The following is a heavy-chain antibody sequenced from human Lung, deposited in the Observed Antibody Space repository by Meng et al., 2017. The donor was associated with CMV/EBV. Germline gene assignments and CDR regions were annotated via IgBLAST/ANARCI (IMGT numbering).Heavy chain of an antibody. Sequence: SXTVSGGSISSYYWSWIRQPPGKGLEWIGYIYYSGSTNYNPSLKSRVTISVDTSKNQFSLKLSSVTAADTAVYYCARNSPAAPHYYYYGMDVWGQGTXVTVSS. D-gene: IGHD2-2*01. CDR3: ARNSPAAPHYYYYGMDV. CDR2: IYYSGST. CDR1: GGSISSYY. V-gene: IGHV4-59*01. J-gene: IGHJ6*02.